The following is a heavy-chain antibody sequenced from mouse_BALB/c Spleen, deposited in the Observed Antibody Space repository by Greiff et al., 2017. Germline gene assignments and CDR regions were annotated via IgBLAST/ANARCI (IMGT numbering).Heavy chain of an antibody. CDR1: GYAFTSYN. Sequence: VQLKESGPELVKPGASVKVSCKASGYAFTSYNMYWVKQSHGKSLEWIGYIDPYNGGTSYNQKFKGKATLTVDKSSSTAYMHLNSLTSEDSAVYYCARESLLRSPFYAMDYWGQGTSVTVSS. CDR2: IDPYNGGT. J-gene: IGHJ4*01. CDR3: ARESLLRSPFYAMDY. D-gene: IGHD1-2*01. V-gene: IGHV1S135*01.